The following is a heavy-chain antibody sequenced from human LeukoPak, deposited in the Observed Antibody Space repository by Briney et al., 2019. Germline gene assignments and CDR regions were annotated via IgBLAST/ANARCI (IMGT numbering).Heavy chain of an antibody. Sequence: ASVKVSCKVSGYTLTESSMHWVRQAPGKGLEWMGGFDPEDGETIYAQKFQGRVTMTEDTSTDTAYMELSSLRSEDTAVYYCATAGLWLHYFDYWGQGTLVTVSS. CDR3: ATAGLWLHYFDY. CDR1: GYTLTESS. D-gene: IGHD5-18*01. CDR2: FDPEDGET. V-gene: IGHV1-24*01. J-gene: IGHJ4*02.